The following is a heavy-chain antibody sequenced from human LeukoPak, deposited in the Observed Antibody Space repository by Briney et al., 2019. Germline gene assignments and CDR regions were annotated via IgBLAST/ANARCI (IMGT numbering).Heavy chain of an antibody. J-gene: IGHJ6*02. CDR3: ARARYCANSVCHIGGGLDV. CDR1: GFTFSYYA. V-gene: IGHV3-23*01. Sequence: PGGSLRLSCAASGFTFSYYAMSWVRQATGQGLGWVSGIRGGGCRSDYEGAVKVRFTISRDNARDSMYLQMNILRAEDAAVYYCARARYCANSVCHIGGGLDVWGPGTTVTVSS. CDR2: IRGGGCRS. D-gene: IGHD2-8*01.